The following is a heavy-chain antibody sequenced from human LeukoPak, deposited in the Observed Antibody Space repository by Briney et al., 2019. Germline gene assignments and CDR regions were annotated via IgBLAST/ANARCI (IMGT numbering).Heavy chain of an antibody. D-gene: IGHD1-26*01. V-gene: IGHV4-34*01. J-gene: IGHJ6*03. CDR1: GGSFSGYY. CDR2: INHSGST. CDR3: ARGVGLADYYYYYMDV. Sequence: SETLSLTCAVYGGSFSGYYWSWIRQPPGKGLEWIGEINHSGSTNYNPSLKSRVTMSVDTSKNQFSLKLSSVTAADTAVYYCARGVGLADYYYYYMDVWGKGTTVTVSS.